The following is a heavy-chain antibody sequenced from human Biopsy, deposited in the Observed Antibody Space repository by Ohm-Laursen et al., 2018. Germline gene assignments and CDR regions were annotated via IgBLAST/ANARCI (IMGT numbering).Heavy chain of an antibody. D-gene: IGHD5-24*01. J-gene: IGHJ2*01. CDR3: ASAGYNPDWNFDL. V-gene: IGHV4-59*12. Sequence: TLSLTCIVSGGPIYSYYWSWIRQPPGKALEWIGYIYFTGRTSYNPSLKSRVTMSVNTSKKQFSLRLSSVTAADTAVYYCASAGYNPDWNFDLWGRGTRVTVSS. CDR2: IYFTGRT. CDR1: GGPIYSYY.